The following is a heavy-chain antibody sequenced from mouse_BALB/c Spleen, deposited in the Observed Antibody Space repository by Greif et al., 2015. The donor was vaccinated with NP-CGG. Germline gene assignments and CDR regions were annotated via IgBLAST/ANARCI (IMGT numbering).Heavy chain of an antibody. D-gene: IGHD2-10*02. CDR2: IYPGSGNT. J-gene: IGHJ2*01. Sequence: QVQLQQSGAELARPGASVKLSCKASGYTFTDYYINWVKQRTGQGLEWIGEIYPGSGNTYYNEKFKGKATLTADKSSSTAYMQLSSLTSEDSAVYFCAREYGNYCDYWGQGTTLTVSS. CDR3: AREYGNYCDY. CDR1: GYTFTDYY. V-gene: IGHV1-77*01.